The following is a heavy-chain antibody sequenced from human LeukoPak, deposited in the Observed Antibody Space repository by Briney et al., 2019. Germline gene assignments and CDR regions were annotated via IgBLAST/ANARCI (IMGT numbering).Heavy chain of an antibody. CDR2: IYYSGTT. CDR1: GGSISSSPYY. D-gene: IGHD5-18*01. J-gene: IGHJ5*02. CDR3: AKGAGGFSYYNWFDP. Sequence: NPSVTLSLTCTVSGGSISSSPYYWGWIRQPPGKGLEWIGSIYYSGTTHYSPSLESRVTISVDTSKNQFSRKLASVTAADTAIYYCAKGAGGFSYYNWFDPWGQGTLVTVSS. V-gene: IGHV4-39*07.